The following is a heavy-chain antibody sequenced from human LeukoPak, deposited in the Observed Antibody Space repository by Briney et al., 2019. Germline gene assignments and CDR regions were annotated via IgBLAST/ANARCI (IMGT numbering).Heavy chain of an antibody. D-gene: IGHD2-2*01. CDR1: GFTFSSYE. CDR3: AREVRRDFVVVPAAYYFDY. CDR2: IRSSGSTI. V-gene: IGHV3-48*03. Sequence: GGSLRLSCATSGFTFSSYEMNWVRQAPGKGLEWISYIRSSGSTIFYADSVKGRFTISRDNAKNSLYLQMNSLRAEDTAVYYCAREVRRDFVVVPAAYYFDYWGQGTLVTVSS. J-gene: IGHJ4*02.